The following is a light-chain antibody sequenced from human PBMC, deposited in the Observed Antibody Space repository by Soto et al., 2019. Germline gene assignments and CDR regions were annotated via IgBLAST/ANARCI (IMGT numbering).Light chain of an antibody. V-gene: IGLV2-14*01. CDR2: EVS. J-gene: IGLJ1*01. CDR1: SSDVGGYNY. Sequence: QSALTQPASVSGFPGQSITISCTGTSSDVGGYNYVSWYQQHPGRAPKLMMYEVSNRPSGFSNRFSGSKSGNTASLTISGLQAEDAADYYCSSYTSSSTLDVFGTGTKVTVL. CDR3: SSYTSSSTLDV.